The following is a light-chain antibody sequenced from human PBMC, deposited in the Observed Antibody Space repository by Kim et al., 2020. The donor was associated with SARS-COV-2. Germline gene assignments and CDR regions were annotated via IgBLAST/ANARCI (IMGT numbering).Light chain of an antibody. CDR1: QSISSSY. J-gene: IGKJ2*03. Sequence: EIVLTQSPGTLSLSPGERVTLSCRASQSISSSYLGWYQQKPGQAPRLLIYGASSRATGIPDRFSGSGSGTDFTLTISRLEPEDFAVYYCQHYGSAPYSFGQGTKLEI. CDR3: QHYGSAPYS. CDR2: GAS. V-gene: IGKV3-20*01.